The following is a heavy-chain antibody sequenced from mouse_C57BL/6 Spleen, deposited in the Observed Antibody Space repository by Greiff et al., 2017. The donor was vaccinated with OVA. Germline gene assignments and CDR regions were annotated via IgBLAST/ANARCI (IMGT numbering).Heavy chain of an antibody. CDR2: IYPGDGDT. Sequence: QVQLQQSGPELVKPGASVKISCKASGYAFSSSWMNWVKQRPGKGLEWIGRIYPGDGDTNYNGKFKGKATLTADKSSSTAYMQLSSLTSEDSAVYFCARGGLLGYFDVWGTGTTVTVSS. V-gene: IGHV1-82*01. CDR3: ARGGLLGYFDV. D-gene: IGHD2-3*01. J-gene: IGHJ1*03. CDR1: GYAFSSSW.